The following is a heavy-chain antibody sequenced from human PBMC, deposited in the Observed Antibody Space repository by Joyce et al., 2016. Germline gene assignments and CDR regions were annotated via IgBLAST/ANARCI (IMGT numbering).Heavy chain of an antibody. D-gene: IGHD3-3*01. CDR1: GFSFRNAW. J-gene: IGHJ6*02. V-gene: IGHV3-15*07. CDR3: CTDIITMIGVAPSGDYNYGMDV. CDR2: IKSKSDGGTA. Sequence: EVQLVESGGDFVKPGGSLRLSCAASGFSFRNAWMTWVRQVPGKGLDWVGRIKSKSDGGTADHAAPVKGSFTISRDDSKDTLYLEMNSLKTEDTAVYYCCTDIITMIGVAPSGDYNYGMDVWGHGTTVTVSS.